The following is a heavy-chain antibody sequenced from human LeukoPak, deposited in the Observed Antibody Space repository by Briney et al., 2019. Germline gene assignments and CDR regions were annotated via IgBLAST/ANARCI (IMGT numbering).Heavy chain of an antibody. CDR1: GFTFSSYA. V-gene: IGHV3-23*01. J-gene: IGHJ4*02. D-gene: IGHD6-19*01. CDR2: ISGSGGGT. Sequence: GGSLRLSCAASGFTFSSYAVSWVRQAPGKGLEWVSAISGSGGGTYYADSVKGRFTISRDNSKNTLYLQMNSLCTEDTAVYYCAKTTTGYSSGRYPGWPVDYWGQGTLVTVSS. CDR3: AKTTTGYSSGRYPGWPVDY.